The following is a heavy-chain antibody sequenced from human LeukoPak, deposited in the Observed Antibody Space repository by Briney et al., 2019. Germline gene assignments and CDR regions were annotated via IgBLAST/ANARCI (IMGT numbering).Heavy chain of an antibody. V-gene: IGHV3-7*01. CDR3: ARQGTTFDY. D-gene: IGHD1-1*01. Sequence: PGRSLRLSCAASGFTFSDYWMSWVRQAPGKGLEWVASTKQDGSEEYFVDSVKGRFTISRDNAKNSLYLQMNSLRVEDTAVYYCARQGTTFDYWGQGTLVTVSS. CDR2: TKQDGSEE. CDR1: GFTFSDYW. J-gene: IGHJ4*02.